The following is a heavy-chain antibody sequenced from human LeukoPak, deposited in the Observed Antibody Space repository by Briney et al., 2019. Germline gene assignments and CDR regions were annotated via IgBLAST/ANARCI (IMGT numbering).Heavy chain of an antibody. Sequence: GESLKISCKGSGYSFTSYWIGWVRQMPGKGLEWMGIIYPGDSDTRYSPSFQGQVTISADKSISTAYLQWSSLKASDTAMCYCARREDYYDSSGYYRLGAFDIWGQGTMVTVSS. CDR1: GYSFTSYW. V-gene: IGHV5-51*01. D-gene: IGHD3-22*01. CDR3: ARREDYYDSSGYYRLGAFDI. J-gene: IGHJ3*02. CDR2: IYPGDSDT.